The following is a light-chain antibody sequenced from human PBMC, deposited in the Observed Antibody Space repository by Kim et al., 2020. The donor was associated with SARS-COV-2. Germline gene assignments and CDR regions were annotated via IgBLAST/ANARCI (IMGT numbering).Light chain of an antibody. J-gene: IGLJ1*01. CDR2: DVS. V-gene: IGLV2-14*03. Sequence: GQAISSSWTGTSIDVSGYNYVSWYQQHPGKAPKLMIYDVSNRPSGVSNRFSGSKSGNTASLTISGLQAEDEADYYCSSYTSSSTLVFGTGTKVTVL. CDR1: SIDVSGYNY. CDR3: SSYTSSSTLV.